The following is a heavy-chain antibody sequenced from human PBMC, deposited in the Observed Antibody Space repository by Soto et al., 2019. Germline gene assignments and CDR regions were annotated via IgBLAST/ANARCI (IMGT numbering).Heavy chain of an antibody. Sequence: HPGGSLRLSCAASGFTFSSYAMSWVRQAPGKGLEWVSAISGSGGSTYYADSVKGRFTISRDNSKNTLYLQMNSLRAEDTAVYYCAKDGTHVDQPNWFDPWGQGTLVTVSS. CDR2: ISGSGGST. CDR1: GFTFSSYA. D-gene: IGHD6-13*01. J-gene: IGHJ5*02. V-gene: IGHV3-23*01. CDR3: AKDGTHVDQPNWFDP.